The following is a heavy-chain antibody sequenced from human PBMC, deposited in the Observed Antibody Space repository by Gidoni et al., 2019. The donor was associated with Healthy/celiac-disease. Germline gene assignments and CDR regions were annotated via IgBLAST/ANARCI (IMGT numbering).Heavy chain of an antibody. CDR3: AKDRHGSWYLGWFDP. CDR1: GFTFADYA. V-gene: IGHV3-9*01. CDR2: ISWNSGSI. Sequence: EVQLVESGGGLVQPGRSLRLSCAASGFTFADYAMHWVRQAPGKGLEWVSGISWNSGSIGYADSVKGRFTISRDNAKNSLYLQMNSLRAEDTALYYCAKDRHGSWYLGWFDPWGQGTLVTVSS. J-gene: IGHJ5*02. D-gene: IGHD6-13*01.